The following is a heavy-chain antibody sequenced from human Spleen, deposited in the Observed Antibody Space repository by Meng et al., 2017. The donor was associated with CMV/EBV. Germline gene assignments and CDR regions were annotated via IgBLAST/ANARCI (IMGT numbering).Heavy chain of an antibody. CDR3: ASGGGWELPTDY. CDR1: GGTFSSYP. CDR2: IIPILNTA. Sequence: SVKVSCKASGGTFSSYPISWVRQAPGQGLEWMGGIIPILNTANYAQKFQGRVTITADKSTNTAYMEWSSLRSEDTAVYYCASGGGWELPTDYWGQGTLVTVSS. D-gene: IGHD1-26*01. J-gene: IGHJ4*02. V-gene: IGHV1-69*10.